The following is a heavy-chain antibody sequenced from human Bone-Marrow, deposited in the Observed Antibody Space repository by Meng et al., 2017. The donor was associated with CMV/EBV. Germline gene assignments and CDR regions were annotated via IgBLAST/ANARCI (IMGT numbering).Heavy chain of an antibody. CDR3: AKRRDTWELHY. D-gene: IGHD1-26*01. V-gene: IGHV3-21*01. CDR1: RFTFSSYS. Sequence: GESLKISCAASRFTFSSYSMNWVRQAPGKGLEWVSSISSSSSYIYYADSVKGRFTISRDNAKNSLYLQMNSLRAEDTAVYYCAKRRDTWELHYWGQGTLVTVSS. CDR2: ISSSSSYI. J-gene: IGHJ4*02.